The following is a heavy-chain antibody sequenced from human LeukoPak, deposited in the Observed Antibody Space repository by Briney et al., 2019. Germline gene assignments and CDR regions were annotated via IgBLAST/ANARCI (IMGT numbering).Heavy chain of an antibody. CDR3: AKDRERWDFDY. D-gene: IGHD4-23*01. J-gene: IGHJ4*02. CDR1: GFTFSSFA. CDR2: ISGSGGGT. V-gene: IGHV3-23*01. Sequence: GGSLRLSCAASGFTFSSFAMSWVRQAPGKGLEWVSNISGSGGGTYYADSVKGRFTISRDISKNTLYLQMNSLRAEDTAVYYCAKDRERWDFDYWGQGTLVTVSS.